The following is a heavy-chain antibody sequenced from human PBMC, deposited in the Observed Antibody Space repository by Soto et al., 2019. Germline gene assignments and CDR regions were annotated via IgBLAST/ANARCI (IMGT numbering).Heavy chain of an antibody. Sequence: PGGSLRLSCAASGFIFSAFWMHWVRQVPGEGLVWVSRINHEVSNTNYADFVRGRFTISRDNSKNMLYLQMNSLRAEDAAVYYCARDDDPTSYHDGMDVWGQGTTVTSSS. J-gene: IGHJ6*02. V-gene: IGHV3-74*01. CDR3: ARDDDPTSYHDGMDV. CDR1: GFIFSAFW. D-gene: IGHD3-16*01. CDR2: INHEVSNT.